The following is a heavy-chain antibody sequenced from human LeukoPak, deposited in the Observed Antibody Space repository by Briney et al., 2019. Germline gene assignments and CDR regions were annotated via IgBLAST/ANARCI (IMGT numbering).Heavy chain of an antibody. CDR1: GFTFSRYW. D-gene: IGHD3-22*01. CDR3: ARDSDYFDSSGYVYWFDP. Sequence: GGSLRLSCAASGFTFSRYWTHWVRQAPGKGLVWVSRINGEGNSITYADSVKGRFTISRDNAKNTLYLQMNSLRAEDTAVYFCARDSDYFDSSGYVYWFDPWGRGTLVTVSS. J-gene: IGHJ5*02. CDR2: INGEGNSI. V-gene: IGHV3-74*01.